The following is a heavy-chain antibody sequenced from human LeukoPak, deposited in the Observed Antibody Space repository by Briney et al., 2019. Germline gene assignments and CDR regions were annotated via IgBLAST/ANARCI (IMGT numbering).Heavy chain of an antibody. J-gene: IGHJ3*02. CDR1: GFTFDDYG. Sequence: PGGSLRLSCAASGFTFDDYGMSWVRQAPGKGLEWVSGISWSGGSTAYVDSVKGRFTISRDNAKTSLYLQMNSLRAEDTALYYCARKIAAAGRAWWDAFDIWGQGTMVTVSS. CDR3: ARKIAAAGRAWWDAFDI. V-gene: IGHV3-20*04. D-gene: IGHD6-13*01. CDR2: ISWSGGST.